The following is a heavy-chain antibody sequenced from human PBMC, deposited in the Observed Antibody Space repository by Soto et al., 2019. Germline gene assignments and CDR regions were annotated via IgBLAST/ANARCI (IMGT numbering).Heavy chain of an antibody. CDR2: IYYSGST. V-gene: IGHV4-31*03. CDR1: GGSISSGGYY. J-gene: IGHJ4*02. CDR3: ARLTSPRAYDYVWGSYRYTDY. Sequence: PSETLSLTCTVSGGSISSGGYYWSWIRQHPGKGLEWIGYIYYSGSTYYNPSLKSRVTISVDTSKNQFSLKLSSVTAADTAVYYCARLTSPRAYDYVWGSYRYTDYWGQGTLVTVSS. D-gene: IGHD3-16*02.